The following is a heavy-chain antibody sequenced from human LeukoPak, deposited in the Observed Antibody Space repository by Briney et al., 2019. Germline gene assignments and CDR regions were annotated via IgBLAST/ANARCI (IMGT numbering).Heavy chain of an antibody. CDR2: IYTSGIT. CDR3: AGDQGGTTWYYYGMDV. CDR1: GGSISSGSYY. D-gene: IGHD1-7*01. Sequence: SETLSLTCTVSGGSISSGSYYWSWIRQPAGKGLEWIGRIYTSGITNYNPSLKSRVTISVDTSKNQFSLKLSSVTAADTAVYYCAGDQGGTTWYYYGMDVWGQGTTVTVSS. V-gene: IGHV4-61*02. J-gene: IGHJ6*02.